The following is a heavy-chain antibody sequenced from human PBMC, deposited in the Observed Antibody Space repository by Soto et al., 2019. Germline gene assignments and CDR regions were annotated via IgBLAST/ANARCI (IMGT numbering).Heavy chain of an antibody. V-gene: IGHV1-3*01. CDR2: INAGNGNT. Sequence: GASVKVSCKAPGYTFTSYAMHWVRQAPGQRLEWMGWINAGNGNTKYSQKFQGRVTITRDTSASTAYMELSSLRSEDTAVDYCARARARNWFDPWGQGTLVTVSS. J-gene: IGHJ5*02. CDR1: GYTFTSYA. CDR3: ARARARNWFDP.